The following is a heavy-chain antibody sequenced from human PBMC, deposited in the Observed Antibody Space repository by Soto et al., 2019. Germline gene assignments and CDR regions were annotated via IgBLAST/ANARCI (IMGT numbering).Heavy chain of an antibody. CDR3: AHRRTTHLEFDS. D-gene: IGHD1-1*01. CDR1: GFPLSTSGVA. V-gene: IGHV2-5*02. CDR2: IDWGDNK. J-gene: IGHJ4*02. Sequence: QITLKESGPTLVKPTQTLTLTCTFSGFPLSTSGVAVGWVRQPPGKALEWLALIDWGDNKRYRSSLQSRLTITKDTSKNQLVLTKTNMDPVATGTYYCAHRRTTHLEFDSWGQGTLVSVSS.